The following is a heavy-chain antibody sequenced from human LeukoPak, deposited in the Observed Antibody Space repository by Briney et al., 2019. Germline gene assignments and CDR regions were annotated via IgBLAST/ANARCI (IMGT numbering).Heavy chain of an antibody. J-gene: IGHJ4*02. CDR2: IIPIFGTA. CDR3: ARDPGDYYDSSGYVGY. V-gene: IGHV1-69*06. D-gene: IGHD3-22*01. Sequence: GASVKVSCKASGGTFSSYAISWVRPAPGQGLEWMGGIIPIFGTANYAQKFQGRVTITADTSTSTAYMELSSLRSEDTAVYYCARDPGDYYDSSGYVGYWGQGTLVTVSS. CDR1: GGTFSSYA.